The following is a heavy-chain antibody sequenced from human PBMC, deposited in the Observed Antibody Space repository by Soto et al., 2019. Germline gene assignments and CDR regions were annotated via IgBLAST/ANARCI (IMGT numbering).Heavy chain of an antibody. V-gene: IGHV4-61*05. CDR3: ASSGVLGPNTSFDP. J-gene: IGHJ5*02. CDR1: GGSISSSSYY. Sequence: GGSISSSSYYWSWIRQPPGKGLEWIGYIYYSGSTNYNPSLKSRVTISVDTSKNQFSLKLSSVTAADTAVYYCASSGVLGPNTSFDPWGQGTLVTVSS. D-gene: IGHD2-15*01. CDR2: IYYSGST.